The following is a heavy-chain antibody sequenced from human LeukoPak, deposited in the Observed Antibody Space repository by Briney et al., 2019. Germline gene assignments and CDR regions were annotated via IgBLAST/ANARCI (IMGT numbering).Heavy chain of an antibody. V-gene: IGHV4-39*01. J-gene: IGHJ4*02. CDR2: IFHSGST. Sequence: SETLSLTCTVSGGSITSSSYYWVWIRQPPGKGLEWIGSIFHSGSTYYNASLKSRVTISVDTSRNQFSLKLSSVTAADTAVYYCARQTGSGLFILPGGQGTLVTVSS. CDR3: ARQTGSGLFILP. D-gene: IGHD3/OR15-3a*01. CDR1: GGSITSSSYY.